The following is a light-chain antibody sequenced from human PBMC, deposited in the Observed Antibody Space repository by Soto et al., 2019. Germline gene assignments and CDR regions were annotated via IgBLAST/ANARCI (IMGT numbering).Light chain of an antibody. CDR2: GAS. J-gene: IGKJ1*01. CDR3: QQYRT. Sequence: EIVLTQSPGTLSLSPGERATLSCRASQSVSSSYVAWYQQKPGQAPRLLIYGASGRATGIPDRFSGSGSGTDFTLTISRLEPEDFAVYYCQQYRTFGQGTKVEIK. CDR1: QSVSSSY. V-gene: IGKV3-20*01.